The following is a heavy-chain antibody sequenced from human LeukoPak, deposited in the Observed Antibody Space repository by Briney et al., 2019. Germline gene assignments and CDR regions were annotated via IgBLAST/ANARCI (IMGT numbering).Heavy chain of an antibody. D-gene: IGHD2-2*01. Sequence: ASVKVSCKASGYTFTSYGITWVRQAPGQGLEWVAWISAYSGNTNYAHQKLQGKVTLTRDTSTSTAYMELRSLRSDDTAVFYCARAPQECTSTSCPLGYWGQGTLVTVSS. J-gene: IGHJ4*02. CDR2: ISAYSGNT. CDR1: GYTFTSYG. V-gene: IGHV1-18*01. CDR3: ARAPQECTSTSCPLGY.